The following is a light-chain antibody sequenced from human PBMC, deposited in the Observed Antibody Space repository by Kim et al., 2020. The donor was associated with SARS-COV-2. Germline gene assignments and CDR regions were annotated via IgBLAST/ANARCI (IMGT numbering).Light chain of an antibody. CDR3: LQGTRCPFT. J-gene: IGKJ3*01. Sequence: PASISCRSCQCLVYCDGNTFLCWCHQRPVQWPRRRSYWVSNRDSGVPGRFSGRGSGTDFTLLICRVEAEDVGVYYCLQGTRCPFTFGPGTKVGIK. CDR1: QCLVYCDGNTF. CDR2: WVS. V-gene: IGKV2-30*01.